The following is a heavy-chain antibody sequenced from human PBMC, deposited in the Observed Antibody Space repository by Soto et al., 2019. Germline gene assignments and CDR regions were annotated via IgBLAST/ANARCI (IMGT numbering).Heavy chain of an antibody. V-gene: IGHV3-21*01. CDR2: ISSSSSYI. D-gene: IGHD3-3*01. Sequence: PGGSLRLSCAASGFTFSRYSMNWVRQAPGKGLEWVSSISSSSSYIYYADSVKGRFTISRDNAKNSLYLQMNSLRAEDTAVYYCARDVFQYPEVYFDYWGQGTLVTVSS. J-gene: IGHJ4*02. CDR1: GFTFSRYS. CDR3: ARDVFQYPEVYFDY.